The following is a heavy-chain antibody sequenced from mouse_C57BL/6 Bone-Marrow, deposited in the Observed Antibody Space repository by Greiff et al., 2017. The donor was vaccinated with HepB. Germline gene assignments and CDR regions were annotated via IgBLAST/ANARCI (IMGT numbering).Heavy chain of an antibody. V-gene: IGHV14-4*01. CDR3: TRYYYYGSSYYAMDY. Sequence: VQLQQSGAELVRPGASVKLSCTASGFNIKDDYMHWVKQRPEQGLEWIGWIDPENGDTEYASKFQGKATITADTSSNTAYLKLSSLTSEDTAVYYGTRYYYYGSSYYAMDYWGQGNSVTVSA. D-gene: IGHD1-1*01. J-gene: IGHJ4*01. CDR2: IDPENGDT. CDR1: GFNIKDDY.